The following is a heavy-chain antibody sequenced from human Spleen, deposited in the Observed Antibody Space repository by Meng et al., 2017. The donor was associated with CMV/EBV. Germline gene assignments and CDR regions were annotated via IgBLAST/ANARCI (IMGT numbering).Heavy chain of an antibody. CDR3: ARDLVGATPFDY. V-gene: IGHV1-18*01. D-gene: IGHD1-26*01. CDR2: ISAHKGNT. Sequence: CKASGYTFTGYGISWVRQAPGQGLEWMGWISAHKGNTNYAQKFQGRVTMTTETSTSTAYMELRSLRPDDTAVYYCARDLVGATPFDYWGQGTLVTVSS. J-gene: IGHJ4*02. CDR1: GYTFTGYG.